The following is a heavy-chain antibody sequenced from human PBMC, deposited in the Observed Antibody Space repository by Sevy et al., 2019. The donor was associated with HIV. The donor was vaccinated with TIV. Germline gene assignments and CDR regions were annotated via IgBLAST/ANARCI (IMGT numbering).Heavy chain of an antibody. CDR3: ARAGNDGVRVYYLDF. V-gene: IGHV4-59*01. J-gene: IGHJ4*02. CDR2: VYHSGNT. D-gene: IGHD2-8*01. CDR1: GGSMSRYY. Sequence: SETLSLTCTVSGGSMSRYYWSWIRQPPGKGLEWIGYVYHSGNTNYNPSLKSRVAISIDTSKNQFSLNLSSVTAADTAVYYCARAGNDGVRVYYLDFWGQGAQVTVSS.